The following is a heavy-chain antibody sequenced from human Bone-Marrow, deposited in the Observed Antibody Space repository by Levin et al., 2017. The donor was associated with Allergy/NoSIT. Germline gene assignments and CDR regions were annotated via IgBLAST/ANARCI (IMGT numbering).Heavy chain of an antibody. D-gene: IGHD5-18*01. Sequence: GGSLRLSCAASGFTFRHYAMTWIRQTPGRGLEWVSSVSANGGTAYYADSIEGRVTISRDNSRNTVSLRMDSLRVADTAVYYCAKDAGDTAMVTASVSNWFDSWGQGILVTVSS. CDR2: VSANGGTA. CDR1: GFTFRHYA. V-gene: IGHV3-23*01. CDR3: AKDAGDTAMVTASVSNWFDS. J-gene: IGHJ5*01.